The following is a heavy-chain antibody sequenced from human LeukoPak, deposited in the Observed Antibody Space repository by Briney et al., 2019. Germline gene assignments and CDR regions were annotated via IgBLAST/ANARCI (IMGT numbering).Heavy chain of an antibody. J-gene: IGHJ4*02. D-gene: IGHD3-22*01. CDR1: GFTFSSYA. CDR2: ISGSGGST. CDR3: AKDWVGSSGYYPRFDY. Sequence: SGGSLRLSCAASGFTFSSYAMSWVRQAPGKGLEWVSAISGSGGSTYYADSVKGRFTISRDNSKNTLYLQMNSLRAEDTAVYYCAKDWVGSSGYYPRFDYWGQGTLVTVSS. V-gene: IGHV3-23*01.